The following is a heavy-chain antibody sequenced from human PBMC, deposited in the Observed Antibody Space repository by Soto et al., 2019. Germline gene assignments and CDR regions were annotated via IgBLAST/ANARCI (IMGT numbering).Heavy chain of an antibody. V-gene: IGHV3-15*01. D-gene: IGHD3-3*01. CDR1: GFTFSNAW. Sequence: GGSLRLSCAASGFTFSNAWMSWVRQAPGKGLEWVGRIKSKTDGGTTDYAAPVKGRFTISRDDSKNTLYLQMNSLKTEDTAVYYCTTGITIFGVVIIDYWGQGTLVTVSS. J-gene: IGHJ4*02. CDR2: IKSKTDGGTT. CDR3: TTGITIFGVVIIDY.